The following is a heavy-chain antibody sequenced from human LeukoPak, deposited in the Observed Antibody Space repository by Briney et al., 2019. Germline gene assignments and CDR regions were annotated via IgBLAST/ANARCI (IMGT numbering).Heavy chain of an antibody. Sequence: SETLSLTCTVSGCSVSNDSYYWRWIRQPPGKALEWMSYIYYSGSTNYKSSLKSRVTISVDTSKNQFSMKLSSVTAADTAVYYCATMHSSAWYSYWGQGTLVTVSS. J-gene: IGHJ4*02. CDR3: ATMHSSAWYSY. V-gene: IGHV4-61*01. D-gene: IGHD6-19*01. CDR2: IYYSGST. CDR1: GCSVSNDSYY.